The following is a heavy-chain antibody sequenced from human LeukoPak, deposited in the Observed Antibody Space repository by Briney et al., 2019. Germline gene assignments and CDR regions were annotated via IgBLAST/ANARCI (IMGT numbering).Heavy chain of an antibody. D-gene: IGHD6-19*01. CDR2: INPDSGGT. V-gene: IGHV1-2*02. J-gene: IGHJ6*03. Sequence: GASVKVSFKASGYTFTGYYMHWVRQAPGQGLEWMGWINPDSGGTNYGQKFQGRVTMTRDTSISTAYMELSRLRSDDTAVYYCARVQTGSGWYVPQQKNYYYYYMDVWGKGTTVTISS. CDR1: GYTFTGYY. CDR3: ARVQTGSGWYVPQQKNYYYYYMDV.